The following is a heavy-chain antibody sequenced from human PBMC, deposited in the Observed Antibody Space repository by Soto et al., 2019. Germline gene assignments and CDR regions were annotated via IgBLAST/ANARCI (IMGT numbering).Heavy chain of an antibody. J-gene: IGHJ4*02. CDR1: GFTFSSFA. CDR3: AKGNLRTTVTTSDY. D-gene: IGHD4-17*01. Sequence: LRLSCAASGFTFSSFAMSWVRQAPGKGLDWVSAISGSGDNTYYAVSVKGRFTISRDNSKNTLYLQMSSLRAEDTAVYYCAKGNLRTTVTTSDYWGQGSLVTVSS. CDR2: ISGSGDNT. V-gene: IGHV3-23*01.